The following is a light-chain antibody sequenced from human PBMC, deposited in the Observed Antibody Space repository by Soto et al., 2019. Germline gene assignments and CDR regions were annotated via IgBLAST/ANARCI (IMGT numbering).Light chain of an antibody. CDR2: EAT. V-gene: IGLV2-23*02. CDR3: SSYASTNTFM. Sequence: QSALTQPASVSGSPGQSITISCTGTSSDIGRYNLVSWYQQHPGKPPKLMIYEATKRPSGVSNRFSGSKSGNTASLTISGLQAEDEADYYCSSYASTNTFMFGGGTKLTVL. CDR1: SSDIGRYNL. J-gene: IGLJ3*02.